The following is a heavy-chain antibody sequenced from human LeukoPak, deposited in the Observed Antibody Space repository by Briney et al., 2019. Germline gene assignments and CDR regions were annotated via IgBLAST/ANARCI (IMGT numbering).Heavy chain of an antibody. CDR1: GYTFTSYA. CDR3: AREATGGLKYNWFDP. D-gene: IGHD3-10*01. CDR2: INAGNGNT. Sequence: GASVKVSCKASGYTFTSYAMHWVRQAPGQRLEWMGWINAGNGNTKYSQKFQGRVTITRATSASTAYMELSSLRSEDTAVYYCAREATGGLKYNWFDPWGQGTLVTVSS. V-gene: IGHV1-3*01. J-gene: IGHJ5*02.